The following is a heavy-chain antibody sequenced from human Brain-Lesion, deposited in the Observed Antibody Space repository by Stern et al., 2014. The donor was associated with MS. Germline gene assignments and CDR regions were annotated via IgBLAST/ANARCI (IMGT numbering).Heavy chain of an antibody. CDR1: GGSISSSTYY. CDR2: IYYSGFT. J-gene: IGHJ4*02. CDR3: ARHDSVPRPSQLYSARDRGPGYFDY. V-gene: IGHV4-39*01. D-gene: IGHD1-26*01. Sequence: QVQLQESGPGLVKPSETLSLTSTVSGGSISSSTYYWAWIRQPPGKGLEWIGNIYYSGFTYYNPSLKSRVTISVDMSKNQFSLKLSSVTAADTAIYYCARHDSVPRPSQLYSARDRGPGYFDYWGQGTLVTVSS.